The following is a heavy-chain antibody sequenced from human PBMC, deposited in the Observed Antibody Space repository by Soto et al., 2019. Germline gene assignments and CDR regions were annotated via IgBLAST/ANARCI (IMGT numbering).Heavy chain of an antibody. J-gene: IGHJ4*02. D-gene: IGHD4-17*01. CDR1: GFTFSNYA. V-gene: IGHV3-23*01. CDR2: ISGSGGST. Sequence: ESGGGLVQPGGSLRLSCAASGFTFSNYAMSWVRQAPGKGLEWVSGISGSGGSTYYADSVKGRFTISRDNSKNTLYLQMNSLRAEDTAVYYCAKDHKTTVTSWGYFDYWGQGTLVTVSS. CDR3: AKDHKTTVTSWGYFDY.